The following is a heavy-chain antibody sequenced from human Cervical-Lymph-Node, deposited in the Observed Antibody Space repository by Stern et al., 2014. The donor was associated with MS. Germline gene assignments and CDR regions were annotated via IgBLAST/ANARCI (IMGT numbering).Heavy chain of an antibody. D-gene: IGHD1-26*01. CDR1: GFIFSDYA. V-gene: IGHV3-30*04. J-gene: IGHJ4*02. CDR2: ISNDGRNK. CDR3: AASYSGSYFFNSPSNF. Sequence: QVQLMQSGGGVVQPGKSLRLSCVVSGFIFSDYALHWVRQAPGQGLEWVAVISNDGRNKYYADSVKGRFTISRDNSNNTLSLHMNSLRADDTARYYFAASYSGSYFFNSPSNFRGQGALVIVSS.